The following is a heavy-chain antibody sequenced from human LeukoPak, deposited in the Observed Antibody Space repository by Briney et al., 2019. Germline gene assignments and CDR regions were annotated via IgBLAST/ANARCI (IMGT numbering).Heavy chain of an antibody. J-gene: IGHJ6*02. Sequence: PGGSLRLSCAASGFTFSSYGMHWVRQAPGKGLEWVAVIWYDGSNKYYADSVKGRFTISRDNSKNTLYLQMNSLRAEDTAVYYCARVKRAGYYYYGMDVWGQGTTVTVSS. D-gene: IGHD6-25*01. CDR3: ARVKRAGYYYYGMDV. CDR1: GFTFSSYG. CDR2: IWYDGSNK. V-gene: IGHV3-33*01.